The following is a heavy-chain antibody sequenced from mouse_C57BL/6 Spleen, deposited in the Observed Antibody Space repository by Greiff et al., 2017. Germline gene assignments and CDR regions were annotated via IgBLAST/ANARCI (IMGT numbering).Heavy chain of an antibody. CDR1: GYTFTSYW. D-gene: IGHD1-1*01. CDR3: ARDYNLYGGDAMDY. V-gene: IGHV1-52*01. Sequence: QVQLQQPGAELVRPGSSVKLSCKASGYTFTSYWMHWVKQRPIQGLEWIGNIDPSDSETHYNQKFKDKATLTVDKSSSTAYMQLSSLTSEDSAVYYCARDYNLYGGDAMDYWGQGTSVTVSS. J-gene: IGHJ4*01. CDR2: IDPSDSET.